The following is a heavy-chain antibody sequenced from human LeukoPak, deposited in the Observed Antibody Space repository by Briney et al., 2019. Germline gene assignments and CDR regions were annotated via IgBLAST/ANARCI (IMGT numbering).Heavy chain of an antibody. J-gene: IGHJ4*02. D-gene: IGHD5-24*01. Sequence: LRLSCAASGFTFSSYEMNWVRQPPGKGLEWIGEINHSGSTNYNPSLKSRVTISVDTSKNQFTLKLSSVTAADTAVYYCARRSYNSPFRYWGQGTLVTVSS. CDR3: ARRSYNSPFRY. V-gene: IGHV4-34*01. CDR1: GFTFSSYE. CDR2: INHSGST.